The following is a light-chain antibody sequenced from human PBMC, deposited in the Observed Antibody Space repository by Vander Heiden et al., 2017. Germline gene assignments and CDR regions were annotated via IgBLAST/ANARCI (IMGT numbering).Light chain of an antibody. J-gene: IGLJ1*01. CDR3: NSRDSSGNHFV. V-gene: IGLV3-19*01. CDR1: SLSNSF. Sequence: SSELTQDPAVSVALGQTVKLICQGHSLSNSFSYWYQQKPGQAPVLVMYGRNNRPSGIPDRFSGSDSGNTASLTITGAQSEDEADYYCNSRDSSGNHFVFGGGTKVTGL. CDR2: GRN.